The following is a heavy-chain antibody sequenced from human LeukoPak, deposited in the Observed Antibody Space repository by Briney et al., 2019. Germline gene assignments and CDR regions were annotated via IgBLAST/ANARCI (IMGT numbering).Heavy chain of an antibody. J-gene: IGHJ4*02. V-gene: IGHV4-39*01. Sequence: QSSETLSLTCTVSGGPISSSSYYWGWIRQPPGKGLEWIGSIYYSGSTYYNPSLKSRVTISVDTSKNQFSLKLSSVTAADTAVYYCARGDYYDSSGYQSPSFDYWGQGTLVTVSS. CDR3: ARGDYYDSSGYQSPSFDY. CDR1: GGPISSSSYY. D-gene: IGHD3-22*01. CDR2: IYYSGST.